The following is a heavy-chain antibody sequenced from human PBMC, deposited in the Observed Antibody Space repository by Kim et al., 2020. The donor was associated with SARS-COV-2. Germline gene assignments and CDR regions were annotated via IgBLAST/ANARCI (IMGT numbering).Heavy chain of an antibody. J-gene: IGHJ4*02. Sequence: YADSVKGRFTISRDNSKNTLYLQMNSLRAEDTAVYYCAKDNTAVAAPFDYWGQGTLVTVSS. CDR3: AKDNTAVAAPFDY. V-gene: IGHV3-30*02. D-gene: IGHD6-19*01.